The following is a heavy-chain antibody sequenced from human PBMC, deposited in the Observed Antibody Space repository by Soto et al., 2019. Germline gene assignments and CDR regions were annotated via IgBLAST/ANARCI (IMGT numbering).Heavy chain of an antibody. V-gene: IGHV3-48*01. CDR2: ISSSSSTI. D-gene: IGHD2-2*01. J-gene: IGHJ4*02. CDR1: GFTFSSYS. Sequence: GGSLRLSCAASGFTFSSYSMNWVRQAPGKGLEWVSYISSSSSTIYYADSVKGRFTISRDNAKNSLYLQMNSLRAEDTAVYYCAILLGYCSSTSCRDYWGQGTLVTVSS. CDR3: AILLGYCSSTSCRDY.